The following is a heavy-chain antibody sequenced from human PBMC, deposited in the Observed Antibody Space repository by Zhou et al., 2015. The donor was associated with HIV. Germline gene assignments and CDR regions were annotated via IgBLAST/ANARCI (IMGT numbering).Heavy chain of an antibody. CDR2: IIPILGIA. Sequence: QVQLVQSGAEVKKPGSSVKVSCKASGGTFSSYTISWVRQAPGQGLEWMGRIIPILGIANYAQKFQGRVTITADKSTSTAYMELSSLRSEDTAVYYCAREPRERGYSYGYPRVHDYYGMDVWGQGTTVTVSS. V-gene: IGHV1-69*02. CDR1: GGTFSSYT. D-gene: IGHD5-18*01. CDR3: AREPRERGYSYGYPRVHDYYGMDV. J-gene: IGHJ6*02.